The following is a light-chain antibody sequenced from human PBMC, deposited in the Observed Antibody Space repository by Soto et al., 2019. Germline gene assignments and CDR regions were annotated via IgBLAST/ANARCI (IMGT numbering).Light chain of an antibody. V-gene: IGLV2-14*03. CDR2: GVN. CDR1: VSDVGGYDS. CDR3: CSYTTSTTYV. J-gene: IGLJ1*01. Sequence: QSVLTQPASVSGSPGQSITISCTGTVSDVGGYDSVSWYQQHPGRAPKLIIYGVNNRPSGVSNRFSASKSADTASLTISGLQAEDEANYYCCSYTTSTTYVFGTWTKVTVL.